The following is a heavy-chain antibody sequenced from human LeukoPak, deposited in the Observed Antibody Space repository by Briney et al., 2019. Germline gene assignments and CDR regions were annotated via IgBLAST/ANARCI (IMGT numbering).Heavy chain of an antibody. CDR1: GFTVSSNY. D-gene: IGHD1-7*01. Sequence: PGGSLRLSCAASGFTVSSNYMSWVRQAPGKGLEWVSVIYSGGSTYYADSVKGRFTISRDNSKNTLYLQMNSLFAEDTAVYYCASPYSLELGAFDIWGQGTMVTVSS. V-gene: IGHV3-53*01. CDR2: IYSGGST. CDR3: ASPYSLELGAFDI. J-gene: IGHJ3*02.